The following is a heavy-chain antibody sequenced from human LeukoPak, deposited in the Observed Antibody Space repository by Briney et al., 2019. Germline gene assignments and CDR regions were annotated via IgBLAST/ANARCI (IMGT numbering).Heavy chain of an antibody. CDR3: ARVYRYNWKREDYDAFDI. D-gene: IGHD1-20*01. J-gene: IGHJ3*02. CDR1: GGTFSSYA. CDR2: IIPIFGTA. V-gene: IGHV1-69*05. Sequence: ASVKVSCKASGGTFSSYAISWVRQAPGQGLEWMGGIIPIFGTANYAQKFQGRVTITRNTSISTAYMELSSLRSEDTAVYYCARVYRYNWKREDYDAFDIWGQGTMVTVSS.